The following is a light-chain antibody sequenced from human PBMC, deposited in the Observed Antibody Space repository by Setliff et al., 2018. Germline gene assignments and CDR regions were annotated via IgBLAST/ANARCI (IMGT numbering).Light chain of an antibody. Sequence: SVLAQPASVSGSPGQSITISCTGASSDIGDSNYVSWYQQHPGKAPKLIIYDVSDRPSGVSHRFSGSKSGNTASLTISGLLAEDEADYYCSSCTTSSTCVFGTGTKVTVL. J-gene: IGLJ1*01. CDR3: SSCTTSSTCV. V-gene: IGLV2-14*01. CDR1: SSDIGDSNY. CDR2: DVS.